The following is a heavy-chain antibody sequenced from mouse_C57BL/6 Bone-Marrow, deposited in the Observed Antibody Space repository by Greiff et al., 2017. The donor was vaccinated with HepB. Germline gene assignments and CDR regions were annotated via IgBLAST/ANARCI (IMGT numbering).Heavy chain of an antibody. CDR3: ARQIVAPFYAMDY. CDR2: ISNGGGST. J-gene: IGHJ4*01. V-gene: IGHV5-12*01. CDR1: GFTFSDYY. D-gene: IGHD1-1*01. Sequence: EVMLVESGGGLVQPGGSLKLSCAASGFTFSDYYMYWVRQTPEKRLEWVAYISNGGGSTYYPDTVKGRFTISRDNAKNTLYLQMSRLKSEDTAMYYCARQIVAPFYAMDYWGQGTSVTVSS.